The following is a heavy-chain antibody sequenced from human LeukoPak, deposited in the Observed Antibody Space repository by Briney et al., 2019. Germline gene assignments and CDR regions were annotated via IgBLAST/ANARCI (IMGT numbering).Heavy chain of an antibody. CDR3: ARGRGTIYMFDY. Sequence: GGSLRLSCAASGFTFNRYWMHWVRQVPGKGLVWVSRINSDGSSTTYADSVKGRFAISRDNARNTLYLQMNSLRAEDTAVYYCARGRGTIYMFDYWGQGTLVTVSS. V-gene: IGHV3-74*01. D-gene: IGHD2/OR15-2a*01. J-gene: IGHJ4*02. CDR2: INSDGSST. CDR1: GFTFNRYW.